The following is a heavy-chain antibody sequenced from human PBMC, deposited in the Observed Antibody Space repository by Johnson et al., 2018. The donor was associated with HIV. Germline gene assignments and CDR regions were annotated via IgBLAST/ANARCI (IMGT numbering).Heavy chain of an antibody. V-gene: IGHV3-53*01. Sequence: VQLVESGGGLIQPGGSLRLSCAASGFTVSSNYMSWVRQAPGKGLEWVSVIYSGGSTYYADSVKGRFTISRDNYKNTLYLQMNSLTAEDTAVYYCARASNSGYDQAFDIWGQGTMVTVSS. CDR2: IYSGGST. D-gene: IGHD5-12*01. J-gene: IGHJ3*02. CDR1: GFTVSSNY. CDR3: ARASNSGYDQAFDI.